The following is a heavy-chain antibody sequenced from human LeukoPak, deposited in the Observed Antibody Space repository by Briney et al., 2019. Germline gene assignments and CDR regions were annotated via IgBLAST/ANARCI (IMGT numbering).Heavy chain of an antibody. J-gene: IGHJ3*02. Sequence: GESLKISCKGSGYSFISSWIGWVRQMPGKGLEWMEIIYPGDSDTKYSPSFQGQVTISADRSISTAYLQWSSLQASDTAMYYCARQGRTTLTAHDAFDIWGQGTMVSVSS. D-gene: IGHD4-17*01. V-gene: IGHV5-51*01. CDR2: IYPGDSDT. CDR3: ARQGRTTLTAHDAFDI. CDR1: GYSFISSW.